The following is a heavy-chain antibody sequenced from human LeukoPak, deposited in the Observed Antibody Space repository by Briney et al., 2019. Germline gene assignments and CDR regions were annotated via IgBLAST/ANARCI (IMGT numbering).Heavy chain of an antibody. CDR3: ARASRRGYCSSTSCSDWFDP. D-gene: IGHD2-2*01. J-gene: IGHJ5*02. CDR1: GYTFTGYY. V-gene: IGHV1-69*05. Sequence: GASVKVSCKASGYTFTGYYMHWVRQAPGQGLEWMGGIIPIFGTANYAQKFQGRVTITTDESTSTAYMELSSLRSEDTAVYYCARASRRGYCSSTSCSDWFDPWGQGTLVTVSS. CDR2: IIPIFGTA.